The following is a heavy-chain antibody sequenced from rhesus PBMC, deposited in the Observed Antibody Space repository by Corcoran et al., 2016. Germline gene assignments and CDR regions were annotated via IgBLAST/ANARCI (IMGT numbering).Heavy chain of an antibody. Sequence: QVPLQESGPGVVKPSATLSLPCAVSGGLISGSSLLSWLGPPPGKGLGWIGYIYGGSGSTSYNPARKSRVIISIDTSKNQFSLKLSSVTAADTAVYYGARDRGYSGSWIHFDYWGQGVLVTVSS. CDR3: ARDRGYSGSWIHFDY. J-gene: IGHJ4*01. V-gene: IGHV4S7*01. CDR2: IYGGSGST. CDR1: GGLISGSSL. D-gene: IGHD6-25*01.